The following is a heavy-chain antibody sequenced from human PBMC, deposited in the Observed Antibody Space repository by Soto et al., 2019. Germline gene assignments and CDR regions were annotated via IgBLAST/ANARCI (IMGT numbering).Heavy chain of an antibody. D-gene: IGHD6-6*01. CDR1: GFTFSDYY. CDR3: AISPYSSSSWFDP. J-gene: IGHJ5*02. V-gene: IGHV3-11*06. Sequence: GGSLRLSCAASGFTFSDYYMSWIRQAPGKGLEWVSYISSSSSYTNYADSVKCRFTISRDNAKNSLYLQMNSLRAEDTAVYYCAISPYSSSSWFDPWGQGTLVTVSS. CDR2: ISSSSSYT.